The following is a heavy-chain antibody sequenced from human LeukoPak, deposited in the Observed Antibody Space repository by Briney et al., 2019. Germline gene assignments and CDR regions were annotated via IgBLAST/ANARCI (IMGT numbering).Heavy chain of an antibody. CDR3: ARVLNWAFDY. V-gene: IGHV4-59*08. D-gene: IGHD1-1*01. CDR2: IYYSGST. Sequence: SETVSLTCTVSGGSISSYYWSWIRQPPGKGLEWIGYIYYSGSTNYNPSLKSRVTISVDTSKNQFSLKLSSVTAADTAVYYCARVLNWAFDYWGQGTLVTVSS. CDR1: GGSISSYY. J-gene: IGHJ4*02.